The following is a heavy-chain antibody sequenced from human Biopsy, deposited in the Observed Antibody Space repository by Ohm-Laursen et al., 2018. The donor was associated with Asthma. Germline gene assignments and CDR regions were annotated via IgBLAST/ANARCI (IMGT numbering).Heavy chain of an antibody. J-gene: IGHJ6*02. Sequence: ASVKVSCKTSGYTFNSAGITWARQAPGQGLEWMGGISVYNGNTKVAQKLQDRVTMITDTSTSTAYMELRSLRSDDTAVYFCARAVDYSHYYGIDVWGQGTTVTVS. CDR2: ISVYNGNT. CDR1: GYTFNSAG. V-gene: IGHV1-18*01. D-gene: IGHD3-10*01. CDR3: ARAVDYSHYYGIDV.